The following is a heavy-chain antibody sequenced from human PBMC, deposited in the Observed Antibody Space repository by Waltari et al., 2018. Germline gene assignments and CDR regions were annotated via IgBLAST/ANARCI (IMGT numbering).Heavy chain of an antibody. D-gene: IGHD6-13*01. CDR3: ARLSEGSNWFDAFDI. Sequence: EVQLVPSGAEGKKPGASLKISCKGSGSSFTSYWIGWVRHIPGKGLEWMGIIYPGDSDTRYSPSFQGQVTISVDKSISTAYLQWSSLKASDTAMYYCARLSEGSNWFDAFDIWGQGTIVTVSS. V-gene: IGHV5-51*01. CDR2: IYPGDSDT. J-gene: IGHJ3*02. CDR1: GSSFTSYW.